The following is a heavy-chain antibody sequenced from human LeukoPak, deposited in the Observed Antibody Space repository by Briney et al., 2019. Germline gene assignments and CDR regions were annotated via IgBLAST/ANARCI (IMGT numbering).Heavy chain of an antibody. CDR3: ARAGGTNIVVVPANNWFDP. Sequence: SETLSLTCTVSGGSISSSSYYWGWIRQPPGKGLGWIGSIYYSGSTYYNPSLKSRATISVDTSKNQFSLKLSSVTAADTAVYYCARAGGTNIVVVPANNWFDPWGQGTLVTVSS. CDR2: IYYSGST. CDR1: GGSISSSSYY. D-gene: IGHD2-2*01. V-gene: IGHV4-39*01. J-gene: IGHJ5*02.